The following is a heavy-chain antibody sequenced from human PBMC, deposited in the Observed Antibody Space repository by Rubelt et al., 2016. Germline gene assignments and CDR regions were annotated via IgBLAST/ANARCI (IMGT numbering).Heavy chain of an antibody. V-gene: IGHV4-4*02. CDR1: GGSIISSNW. J-gene: IGHJ6*04. Sequence: QVQLQESGPGLVKPSGTLSLTCAVSGGSIISSNWWSWVRQPPGKGLEWIGSIYYNGGAYYNSSLNSRVTISVDTSKNQFSLRLTSVTAADTAVYYFVREPRDVWGKGITVTVSS. CDR3: VREPRDV. CDR2: IYYNGGA.